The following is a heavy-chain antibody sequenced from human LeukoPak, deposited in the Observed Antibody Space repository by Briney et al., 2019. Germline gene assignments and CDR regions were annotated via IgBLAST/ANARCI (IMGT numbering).Heavy chain of an antibody. J-gene: IGHJ4*02. CDR3: ASPLGCSGWYALQFVY. CDR2: FDPQDDET. CDR1: LYTVSDLS. V-gene: IGHV1-24*01. D-gene: IGHD6-19*01. Sequence: ASVRVSCKVSLYTVSDLSMHWVRRAPGKGLEWMGGFDPQDDETLYAEKFQGRVTMTEDTLADTVYMELRSLRSEDTAIYYCASPLGCSGWYALQFVYWGQGTLVTVSS.